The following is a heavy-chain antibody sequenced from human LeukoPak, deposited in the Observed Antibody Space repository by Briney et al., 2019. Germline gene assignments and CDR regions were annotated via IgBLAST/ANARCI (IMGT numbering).Heavy chain of an antibody. J-gene: IGHJ5*02. CDR1: GYTFTSYG. CDR3: AREAIGITIFGVVILGGWFDP. Sequence: ASVKVSCKASGYTFTSYGISWVRQAPGQGLEWMGWISAYNGNTNYAQKLQGRVTMTTDTSTSTAYMELRSLRSDDTAVYYRAREAIGITIFGVVILGGWFDPWGQGTLVTVSS. V-gene: IGHV1-18*01. D-gene: IGHD3-3*01. CDR2: ISAYNGNT.